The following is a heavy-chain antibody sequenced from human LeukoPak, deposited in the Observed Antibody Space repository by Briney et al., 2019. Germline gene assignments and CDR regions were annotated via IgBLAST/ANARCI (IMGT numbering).Heavy chain of an antibody. CDR2: ISDSGSST. CDR1: GFTFSTYA. V-gene: IGHV3-23*01. CDR3: ANGGGGIFFDC. Sequence: GGSLRLSCAASGFTFSTYAMSWVRQAPGKGLEWVSFISDSGSSTFYADSVKGRFTISRDNSKNTLNLQMNSLRAEDTAVYFCANGGGGIFFDCWGQGTLVTVSS. D-gene: IGHD3-16*01. J-gene: IGHJ4*02.